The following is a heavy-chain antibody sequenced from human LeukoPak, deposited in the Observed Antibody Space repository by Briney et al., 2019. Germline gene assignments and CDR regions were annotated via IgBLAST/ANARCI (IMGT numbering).Heavy chain of an antibody. CDR3: ARKTYYYDSSGYYPGAFDI. CDR1: GGSISSGGYY. CDR2: IYYSGST. J-gene: IGHJ3*02. V-gene: IGHV4-31*03. D-gene: IGHD3-22*01. Sequence: PSETLSLTCTVSGGSISSGGYYWSWIRQHPGKGLEWIGYIYYSGSTYYNPSLKSRVTISVDTSKNQFSLKLSSVTAADTAVYYCARKTYYYDSSGYYPGAFDIWGQGTMVTVSS.